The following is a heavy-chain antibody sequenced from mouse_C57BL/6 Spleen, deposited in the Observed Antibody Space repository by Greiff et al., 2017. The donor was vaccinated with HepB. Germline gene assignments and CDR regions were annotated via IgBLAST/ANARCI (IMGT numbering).Heavy chain of an antibody. CDR1: GFTFSSYG. D-gene: IGHD1-1*01. CDR2: ISSGGSYT. Sequence: EVQLVESGGDLVKPGGSLKLSCAASGFTFSSYGMSWVRQTPDKRLEWVATISSGGSYTYYPDSVKGRFTISRDNAKNTLYLQMSSLKSEDTAMYYCATLITTVVAPFAYWGKGTLVTVSA. J-gene: IGHJ3*01. CDR3: ATLITTVVAPFAY. V-gene: IGHV5-6*01.